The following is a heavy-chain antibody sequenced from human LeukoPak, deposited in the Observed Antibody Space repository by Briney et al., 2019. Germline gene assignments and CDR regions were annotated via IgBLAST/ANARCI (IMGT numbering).Heavy chain of an antibody. D-gene: IGHD1-1*01. CDR1: GYTFTGYY. V-gene: IGHV1-2*06. J-gene: IGHJ4*02. CDR3: ARDPGHNWNDMDY. CDR2: INPKSGGK. Sequence: ASVKVSCKGSGYTFTGYYMHWGRQAPGQGLGGMGRINPKSGGKNYEQKVQGRGNINRDTSISTAYMQLSRLRSDDTAVYYCARDPGHNWNDMDYWGQGTLVTVSS.